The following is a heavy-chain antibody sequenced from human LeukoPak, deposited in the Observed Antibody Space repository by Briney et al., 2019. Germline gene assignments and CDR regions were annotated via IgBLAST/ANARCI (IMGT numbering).Heavy chain of an antibody. CDR2: ISGSGGST. CDR1: GFTFSSYA. D-gene: IGHD3-22*01. V-gene: IGHV3-23*01. J-gene: IGHJ3*02. Sequence: PGRSLRLSCAASGFTFSSYAMSWVRQAPGKGLEWVSAISGSGGSTYYADSVKGRFTISRDNSKNTLYLQMNSLRAEDTAVYYCAKESWGSSGYYYDAFDIWGQGTMVTVSS. CDR3: AKESWGSSGYYYDAFDI.